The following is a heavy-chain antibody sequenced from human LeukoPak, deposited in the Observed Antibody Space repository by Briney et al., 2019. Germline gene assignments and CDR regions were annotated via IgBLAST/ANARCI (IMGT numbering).Heavy chain of an antibody. CDR3: AKDLERHIVVVTASAVDY. V-gene: IGHV3-30*02. J-gene: IGHJ4*02. CDR1: GFTFSSYG. Sequence: GGSLRLSCAASGFTFSSYGMHWVRQAPGKGLEWGAVIPYDGSNKYYADSVKGRFTISRDNSKNTLYLQMNSLRAEDTAVYCCAKDLERHIVVVTASAVDYWGQGTLVTVSS. CDR2: IPYDGSNK. D-gene: IGHD2-21*02.